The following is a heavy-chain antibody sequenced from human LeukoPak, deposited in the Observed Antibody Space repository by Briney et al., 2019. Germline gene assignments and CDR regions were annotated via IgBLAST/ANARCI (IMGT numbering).Heavy chain of an antibody. CDR2: IYDVRST. D-gene: IGHD2-21*02. V-gene: IGHV3-53*01. CDR3: ARRVVVTAIPALDAFDI. Sequence: GGSLRLSCAASGFAVSDNYMSWVRQAPGKGLEWVSVIYDVRSTYYADSVRGRFTISRDNSKNTVYLQMNSLRAEDTAVYYCARRVVVTAIPALDAFDIWGQGTMVTVSS. CDR1: GFAVSDNY. J-gene: IGHJ3*02.